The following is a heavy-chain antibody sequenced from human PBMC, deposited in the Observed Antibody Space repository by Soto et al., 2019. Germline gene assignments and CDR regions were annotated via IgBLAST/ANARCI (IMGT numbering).Heavy chain of an antibody. D-gene: IGHD6-6*01. CDR2: IYWNDDK. J-gene: IGHJ6*02. CDR3: AHRRRGGIAARLEYYYYRMDV. V-gene: IGHV2-5*01. Sequence: SGPTLVNPTQTLTLTCTFSGFSLSTSGVGVGWIRQPPGKALEWLALIYWNDDKRYSPSLKSRLTITKDTSKNQVVLTMTNMDPVDTATYYCAHRRRGGIAARLEYYYYRMDVWGQGTTVTVSS. CDR1: GFSLSTSGVG.